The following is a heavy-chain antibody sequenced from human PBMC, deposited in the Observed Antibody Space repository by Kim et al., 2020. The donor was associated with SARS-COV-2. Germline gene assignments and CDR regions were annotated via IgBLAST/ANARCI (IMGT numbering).Heavy chain of an antibody. D-gene: IGHD3-10*01. Sequence: YTASVKGRFTIYRTNTKHTLSLQMNSLRAEDTAVYYCARTLVLSGYYGMDVWGQGTTVTVSS. J-gene: IGHJ6*02. V-gene: IGHV3-30*07. CDR3: ARTLVLSGYYGMDV.